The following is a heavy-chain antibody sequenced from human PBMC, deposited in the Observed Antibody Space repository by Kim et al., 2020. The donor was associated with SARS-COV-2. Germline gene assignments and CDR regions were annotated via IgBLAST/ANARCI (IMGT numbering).Heavy chain of an antibody. CDR1: GFTFDDYV. CDR2: ISWKSDTK. J-gene: IGHJ6*02. V-gene: IGHV3-9*01. Sequence: GGSLRLSCTASGFTFDDYVMHWVRQAPGKGLEWVAGISWKSDTKGYADSVKGRFTISRDNGKNCLYLQMNGLSTEDTAMYYCAKDTQTRAIYYYYGMDVWGQGTTVTVSS. CDR3: AKDTQTRAIYYYYGMDV. D-gene: IGHD2-2*01.